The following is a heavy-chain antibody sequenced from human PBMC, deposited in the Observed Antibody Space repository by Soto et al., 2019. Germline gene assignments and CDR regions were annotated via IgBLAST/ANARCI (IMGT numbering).Heavy chain of an antibody. J-gene: IGHJ4*02. CDR3: AHRTAYGDAPFIDY. Sequence: QITLKESGPTLVKPTQTLTLTCTFSGFSLSTSGVGVGWIRQPPGKALEWLALIYWDDDKRYSPSLKSRLTIPKDTSKNQVVLTMTNIDPVDTATYYCAHRTAYGDAPFIDYWGQGTLVTVSS. CDR2: IYWDDDK. V-gene: IGHV2-5*02. D-gene: IGHD4-17*01. CDR1: GFSLSTSGVG.